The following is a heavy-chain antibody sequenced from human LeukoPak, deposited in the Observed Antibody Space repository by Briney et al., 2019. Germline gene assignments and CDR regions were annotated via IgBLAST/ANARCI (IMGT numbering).Heavy chain of an antibody. CDR1: GFAFSSYS. CDR2: ISSSSSYI. D-gene: IGHD3-16*01. J-gene: IGHJ4*02. V-gene: IGHV3-21*01. CDR3: ARDLLGGGLFDY. Sequence: GGTLRLSCAASGFAFSSYSMNWVRQAPGKGLEWVSSISSSSSYIYYADSVKGRRDNAKNSLYLQMNSLRAEDTAVYYCARDLLGGGLFDYWGQGTLVTVSS.